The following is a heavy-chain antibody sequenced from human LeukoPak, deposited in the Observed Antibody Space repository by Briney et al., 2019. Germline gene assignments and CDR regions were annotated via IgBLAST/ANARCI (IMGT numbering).Heavy chain of an antibody. V-gene: IGHV4-59*01. CDR3: ARDRDYYYMDV. Sequence: SETLSLTCTVSGGSISSYYWSWIRQPPEKGLEWIGYIYYSGSTNYNPSLKSRVTISVDTSKNQFSLKLSSVTAADTAVYYCARDRDYYYMDVWGKGTTVTVSS. J-gene: IGHJ6*03. CDR2: IYYSGST. CDR1: GGSISSYY.